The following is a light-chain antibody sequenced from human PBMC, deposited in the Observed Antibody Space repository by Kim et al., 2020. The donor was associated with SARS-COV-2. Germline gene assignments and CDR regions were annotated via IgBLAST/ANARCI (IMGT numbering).Light chain of an antibody. CDR2: AAS. Sequence: DIQMTQSPSSLSASVGDRVTITCRASHAISHYLAWYQQKPGKVPKLQIYAASTLQSGVPSRFSGSGSGTDFTLTISSLQPEDVATYYCQKYDIAPWTFGQGTKVDIK. CDR3: QKYDIAPWT. J-gene: IGKJ1*01. CDR1: HAISHY. V-gene: IGKV1-27*01.